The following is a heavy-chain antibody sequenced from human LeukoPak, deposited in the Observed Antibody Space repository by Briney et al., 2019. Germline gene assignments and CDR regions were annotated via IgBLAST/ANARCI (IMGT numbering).Heavy chain of an antibody. CDR1: GGTFSSCA. D-gene: IGHD1-1*01. V-gene: IGHV1-69*05. CDR3: ARDPIEGPPGTRDY. J-gene: IGHJ4*02. CDR2: IIPIFGTA. Sequence: SVKVSCKASGGTFSSCAISWVRQAPGQGLEWMGRIIPIFGTANYAQKFQGRVTITTDESTSTAYMELSSLRSEDTAVYYCARDPIEGPPGTRDYWGQGTLVTVSS.